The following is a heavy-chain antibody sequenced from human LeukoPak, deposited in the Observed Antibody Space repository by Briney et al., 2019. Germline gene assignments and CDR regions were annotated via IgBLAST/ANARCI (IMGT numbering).Heavy chain of an antibody. D-gene: IGHD6-13*01. CDR2: IIPIFGTA. J-gene: IGHJ5*02. CDR3: ARSVPPLVAAAGRNWFDP. Sequence: GASVTVSCKASGGTFSSYAISWVRQAPEQGLQWMGGIIPIFGTANYAQKFQGRVTITADKSTSTAYMELSSLRSEDTAVYYCARSVPPLVAAAGRNWFDPWGQGTLVTVSS. CDR1: GGTFSSYA. V-gene: IGHV1-69*06.